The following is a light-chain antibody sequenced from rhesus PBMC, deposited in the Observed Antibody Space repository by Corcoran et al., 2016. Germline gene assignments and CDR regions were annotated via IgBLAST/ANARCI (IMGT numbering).Light chain of an antibody. J-gene: IGKJ3*01. Sequence: DIQMTQSPSSLSASVGDRVTITCRTSENVNNYLNWYQQKPGRAPKLLIYRASTLQTGVPSRFSGSGSGTDYTFPISSLQTEDVGTYYCQHGYGTPIFTFGPGTKLDIK. CDR3: QHGYGTPIFT. CDR2: RAS. CDR1: ENVNNY. V-gene: IGKV1-74*01.